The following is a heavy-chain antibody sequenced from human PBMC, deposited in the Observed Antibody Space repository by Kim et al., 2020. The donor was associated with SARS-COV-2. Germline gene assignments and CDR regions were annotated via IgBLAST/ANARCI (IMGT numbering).Heavy chain of an antibody. CDR3: AREGEMATITANYDAFDI. J-gene: IGHJ3*02. Sequence: QGRVTITADKSTSTAYMELSSLRSEDTAVYYCAREGEMATITANYDAFDIWGQGTMVTVSS. D-gene: IGHD3-16*01. V-gene: IGHV1-69*04.